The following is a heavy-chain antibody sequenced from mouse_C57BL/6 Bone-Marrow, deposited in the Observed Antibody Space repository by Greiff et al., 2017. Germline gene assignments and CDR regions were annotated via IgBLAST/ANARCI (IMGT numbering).Heavy chain of an antibody. J-gene: IGHJ3*01. CDR2: SRNKANDYTT. V-gene: IGHV7-1*01. CDR1: GFTFSDFY. D-gene: IGHD1-1*01. Sequence: EVKVVESGGGLVQSGRSLRLSCATSGFTFSDFYMEWVRQAPGKGLEWISASRNKANDYTTEYSAFVKGRFIVSRDTSQSILYLQMNALRAEDTAMYYCARDDYYGSSPFAYWGQGTLVTVSA. CDR3: ARDDYYGSSPFAY.